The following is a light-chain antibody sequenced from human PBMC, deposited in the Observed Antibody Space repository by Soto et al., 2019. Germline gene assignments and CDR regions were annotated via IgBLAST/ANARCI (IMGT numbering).Light chain of an antibody. CDR1: QSVRSSY. CDR2: GTS. CDR3: QQSSNWPPIT. Sequence: EIVLTQSPGILSLSPGERATLACRASQSVRSSYLAWYQQKPGQAPRLLIYGTSSRATGIPDRFSGSGSGTDFTLTISSLEPEDFAVYYCQQSSNWPPITFGQGTRLEIK. V-gene: IGKV3D-20*02. J-gene: IGKJ5*01.